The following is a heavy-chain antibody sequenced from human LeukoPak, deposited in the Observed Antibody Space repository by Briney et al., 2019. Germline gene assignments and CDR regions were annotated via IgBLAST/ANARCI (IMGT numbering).Heavy chain of an antibody. CDR3: ARFAAGGSYYYYMDV. J-gene: IGHJ6*03. CDR1: GFTFSTYW. CDR2: MKGDGSEK. D-gene: IGHD6-25*01. V-gene: IGHV3-7*01. Sequence: GGSLRLTCVASGFTFSTYWMTWVRQAPGKGLEWVANMKGDGSEKHYVGSVKGRFTISRDNAKSSLYLQMNSLRADDTAVYYCARFAAGGSYYYYMDVWGKGTTVTVSS.